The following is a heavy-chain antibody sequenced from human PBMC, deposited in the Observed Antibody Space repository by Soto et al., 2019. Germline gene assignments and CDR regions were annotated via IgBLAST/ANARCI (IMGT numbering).Heavy chain of an antibody. J-gene: IGHJ6*02. Sequence: SETLSLTCAVSGYSISSGRYWGWIRQPPGKGLEWIGSIYHSGTTFYNRSLKGRITISVDATKNHFSLKLSSVTAADTAVYHCARGDFSLAGRWDVWGQGTTVTVSS. D-gene: IGHD6-19*01. CDR1: GYSISSGRY. CDR2: IYHSGTT. CDR3: ARGDFSLAGRWDV. V-gene: IGHV4-38-2*01.